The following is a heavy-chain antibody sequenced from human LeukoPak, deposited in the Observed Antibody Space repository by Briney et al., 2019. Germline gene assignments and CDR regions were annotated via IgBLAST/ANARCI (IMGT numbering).Heavy chain of an antibody. CDR2: MNPNSGNT. D-gene: IGHD3-10*01. V-gene: IGHV1-8*01. CDR1: GYTFTSYD. Sequence: GASVKVSCKASGYTFTSYDINWVRQATGQGLEWMGWMNPNSGNTGYAQKFQGRVTMTRNTSISTAYMELSSLRSEDTAVYYCASGLGFEDGFDYWGQGTLVTVSS. CDR3: ASGLGFEDGFDY. J-gene: IGHJ4*02.